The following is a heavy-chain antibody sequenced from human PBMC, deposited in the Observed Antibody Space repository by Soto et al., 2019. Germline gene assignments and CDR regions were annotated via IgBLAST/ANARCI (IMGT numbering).Heavy chain of an antibody. CDR2: IYHSGST. Sequence: QVQLQESGPGLVKPSGTLSLTCAVSGGSISSSNWWSWVRQPPGKGLEWIGEIYHSGSTNYNPSLQSRVTISVDKSKNQFSLKLSSVTAADTAVYYCARGLLYGWLVQVSKWSFDYWGQGTLVTVSS. D-gene: IGHD6-19*01. J-gene: IGHJ4*02. V-gene: IGHV4-4*02. CDR1: GGSISSSNW. CDR3: ARGLLYGWLVQVSKWSFDY.